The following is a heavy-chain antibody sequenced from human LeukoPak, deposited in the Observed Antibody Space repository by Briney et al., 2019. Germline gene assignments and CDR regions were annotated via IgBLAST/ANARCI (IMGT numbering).Heavy chain of an antibody. V-gene: IGHV4-59*01. D-gene: IGHD6-25*01. Sequence: SETLSLTCTVSGGSISSSFWSWIRQPPGKGLEWIGFINYSGSSHYNPSLKSRVTISLDTSKNQFSLRLSSVSAADTALYFCARDTVAAAGDFDYWGQGTLVTVSS. CDR2: INYSGSS. J-gene: IGHJ4*02. CDR1: GGSISSSF. CDR3: ARDTVAAAGDFDY.